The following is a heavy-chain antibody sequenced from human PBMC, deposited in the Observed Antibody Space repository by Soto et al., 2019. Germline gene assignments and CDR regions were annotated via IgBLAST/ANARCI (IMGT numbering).Heavy chain of an antibody. CDR1: GGSISSSSYY. D-gene: IGHD2-15*01. CDR2: IYYSGST. Sequence: PSETLSLTCTVSGGSISSSSYYWGWIRQPPGKGLEWIGSIYYSGSTYYNPSLKSRVTISVDTSKNQFSLKLSSVTAADTAVYYCASHIVVVVAATPGLLDPWGQGALVTVSS. J-gene: IGHJ5*02. V-gene: IGHV4-39*01. CDR3: ASHIVVVVAATPGLLDP.